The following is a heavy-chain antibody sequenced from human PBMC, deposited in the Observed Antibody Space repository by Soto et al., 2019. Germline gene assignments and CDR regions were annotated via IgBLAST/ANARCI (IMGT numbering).Heavy chain of an antibody. V-gene: IGHV1-69*02. CDR3: AASYYDSCRYYSELGGMYV. Sequence: PSVKVSCKASGGTFSSYTISWVRQAPGQGLEWMGRIIPILGIANYAQKFQGRVTITADKSTSTAYMELSSLRSEDTAVYYRAASYYDSCRYYSELGGMYVWG. J-gene: IGHJ6*02. CDR2: IIPILGIA. D-gene: IGHD3-22*01. CDR1: GGTFSSYT.